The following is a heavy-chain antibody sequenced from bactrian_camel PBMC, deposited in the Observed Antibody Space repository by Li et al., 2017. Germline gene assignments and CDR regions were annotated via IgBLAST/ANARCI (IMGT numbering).Heavy chain of an antibody. J-gene: IGHJ4*01. V-gene: IGHV3S26*01. Sequence: QVQLVESGGGLVQPGGSLRLSCAASGFTFSRYWMYWVRQAPGKGLEWVSSNSNDGGTIRSADSVKGRFTISRDNAKNTLYLQMNSLKPEDSAVYYCAADRGQYGGSCEDDSYLNYWGQGTQVTVS. D-gene: IGHD7*01. CDR3: AADRGQYGGSCEDDSYLNY. CDR1: GFTFSRYW. CDR2: NSNDGGTI.